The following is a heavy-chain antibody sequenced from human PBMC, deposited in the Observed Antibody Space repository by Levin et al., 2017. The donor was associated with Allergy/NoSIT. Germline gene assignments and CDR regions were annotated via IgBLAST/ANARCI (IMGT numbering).Heavy chain of an antibody. V-gene: IGHV4-59*01. CDR3: ARGLGETSRYTHGY. J-gene: IGHJ4*02. Sequence: SETLSLTCTVSGGSISSYYWSWIRQSPGKGLEWIGHIYYSGSINYNPSLKSRVTMSIDTSKNQLSLKVSSVTAADTAVYYCARGLGETSRYTHGYWGQGTLVTVSS. D-gene: IGHD3-16*02. CDR1: GGSISSYY. CDR2: IYYSGSI.